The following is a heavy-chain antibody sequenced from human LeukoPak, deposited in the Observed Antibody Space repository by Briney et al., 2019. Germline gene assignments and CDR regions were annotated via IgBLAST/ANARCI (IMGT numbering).Heavy chain of an antibody. CDR3: AKDGAVAGTFFDY. D-gene: IGHD6-19*01. CDR1: GFTFSSYA. CDR2: ISGSSGST. J-gene: IGHJ4*02. V-gene: IGHV3-23*01. Sequence: GGSLRLPCAASGFTFSSYAMSWVRQAPGKGLEWVSAISGSSGSTYYADSVKGRFTISRDNSKNTLYLQMNSLRAEDTAVYYCAKDGAVAGTFFDYWGQGTLVTVSS.